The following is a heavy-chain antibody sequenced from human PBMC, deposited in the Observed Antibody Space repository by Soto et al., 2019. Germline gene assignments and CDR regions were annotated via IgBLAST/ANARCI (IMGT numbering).Heavy chain of an antibody. Sequence: QVQLQESGPGLVKPSQTLSLTCTVSGGSISSGGYYWSWTRQHPGKGLEWIGYSYDSGSTYYNPSPKSRVTVSVDTSQNPVSLQLSSVTAADTAVYYCARASGFGDYGIWYFDLWGRGTLFTVSS. J-gene: IGHJ2*01. D-gene: IGHD4-17*01. CDR1: GGSISSGGYY. V-gene: IGHV4-31*03. CDR2: SYDSGST. CDR3: ARASGFGDYGIWYFDL.